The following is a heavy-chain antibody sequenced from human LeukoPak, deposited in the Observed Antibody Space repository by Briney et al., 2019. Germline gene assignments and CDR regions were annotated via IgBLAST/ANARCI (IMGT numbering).Heavy chain of an antibody. V-gene: IGHV3-7*02. J-gene: IGHJ4*02. CDR1: GFTFSRYW. D-gene: IGHD3-10*01. CDR3: AASITMFDY. Sequence: GGSLRLSCAASGFTFSRYWMSWVRQAPGKGLEWVANIKEDGSVKYYVESVKGRFTISRDNAKNSLYLQMNSLRAEDTAVYYCAASITMFDYWGQGTLVTVSS. CDR2: IKEDGSVK.